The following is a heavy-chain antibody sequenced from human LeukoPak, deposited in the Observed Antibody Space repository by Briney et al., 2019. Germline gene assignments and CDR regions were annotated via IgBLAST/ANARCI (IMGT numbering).Heavy chain of an antibody. Sequence: SETLSLTCTVSGGSISSSSYYWGWIRQPPGKGLEWIGSIYYSGSTYYNPSLKSRVTISVDTSKNQFSLKLSSVTAADTAVYYCARVAAPLTMVRGVIITPTFDYWGQGTLVTVSS. D-gene: IGHD3-10*01. CDR3: ARVAAPLTMVRGVIITPTFDY. V-gene: IGHV4-39*07. CDR1: GGSISSSSYY. CDR2: IYYSGST. J-gene: IGHJ4*02.